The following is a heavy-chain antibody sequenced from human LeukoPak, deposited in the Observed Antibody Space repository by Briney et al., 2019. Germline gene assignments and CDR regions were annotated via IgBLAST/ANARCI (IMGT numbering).Heavy chain of an antibody. CDR2: IYYSGST. J-gene: IGHJ5*02. Sequence: SETLSLTCTVSGGSISSGDYSWSWIRQPPGKGLEWIGYIYYSGSTYYNPSLKSRVTISVDTSKNQFSLKLSSVTAADTAVYYCARSTTVTYYWFDPWGQGTLVTVSA. CDR1: GGSISSGDYS. CDR3: ARSTTVTYYWFDP. D-gene: IGHD4-17*01. V-gene: IGHV4-30-4*01.